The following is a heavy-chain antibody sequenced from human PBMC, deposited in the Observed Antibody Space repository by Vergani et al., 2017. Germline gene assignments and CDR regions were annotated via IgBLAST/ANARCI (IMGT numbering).Heavy chain of an antibody. Sequence: AQLVESGGGVVQPGMSLRLSCAASGFTFSSYGMHWVRQAPGKGLEWVSGISGSGGSTYYAGSVKGRFTISRDSSKNTLYLQMNSLSAGDTAVYYCAKANPRNSGYDYLYYYHAMDVWGQGTTVTVSS. J-gene: IGHJ6*02. CDR3: AKANPRNSGYDYLYYYHAMDV. CDR1: GFTFSSYG. CDR2: ISGSGGST. D-gene: IGHD5-12*01. V-gene: IGHV3-23*04.